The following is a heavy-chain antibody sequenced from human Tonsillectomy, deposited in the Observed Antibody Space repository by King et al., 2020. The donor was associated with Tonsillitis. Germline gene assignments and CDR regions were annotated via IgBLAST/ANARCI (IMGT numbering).Heavy chain of an antibody. D-gene: IGHD3-10*02. J-gene: IGHJ3*01. CDR3: TRRHRLWSGNSEDAFDV. CDR1: GYSFTTYW. CDR2: IDPSGSDS. Sequence: VQLVESGAEVKKPGESLRISCKGSGYSFTTYWINWVRQMPGKGLEWMGRIDPSGSDSNYNPSFQGHVTISVDKSIKTAFLQWSRLQASDTAIYFCTRRHRLWSGNSEDAFDVWGQGTMVSVSS. V-gene: IGHV5-10-1*03.